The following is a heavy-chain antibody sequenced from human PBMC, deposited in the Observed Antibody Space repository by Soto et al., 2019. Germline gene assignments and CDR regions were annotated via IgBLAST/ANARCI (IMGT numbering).Heavy chain of an antibody. CDR2: INRGGGET. CDR3: AKIIVGATPGGMDV. V-gene: IGHV3-7*01. D-gene: IGHD1-26*01. Sequence: GGSLRLSCAASGFTFSSYWMSWVRQAPGKGLEWVANINRGGGETYYEDSVRGRFTISRDNSKNTLYLQMNSLRAEDTAVYYCAKIIVGATPGGMDVWGQGTTVTISS. CDR1: GFTFSSYW. J-gene: IGHJ6*01.